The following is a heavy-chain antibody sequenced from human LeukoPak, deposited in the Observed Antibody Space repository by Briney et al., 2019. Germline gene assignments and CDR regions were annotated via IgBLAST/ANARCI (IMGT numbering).Heavy chain of an antibody. CDR1: GFSVDGNY. J-gene: IGHJ5*01. CDR3: ARESPTSGIDS. V-gene: IGHV3-53*01. Sequence: GGSLRLSYSASGFSVDGNYMSWVRQAPGKGLEWVSVIYSNGKEYYAESAKGRFTISRDISKNSLDLQMNRLRGEDTAVYYCARESPTSGIDSWGQGTLVIVSS. CDR2: IYSNGKE. D-gene: IGHD2-15*01.